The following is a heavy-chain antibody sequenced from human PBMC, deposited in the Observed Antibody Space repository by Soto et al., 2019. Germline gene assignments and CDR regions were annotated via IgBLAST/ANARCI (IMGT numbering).Heavy chain of an antibody. D-gene: IGHD6-19*01. J-gene: IGHJ4*02. CDR2: ITSDTKTI. Sequence: EVQLVESGGDLVQRGGSLRLSCVGSGFTFSVYSMNWVRQAPGKGLEWFSYITSDTKTIKYADSVKGRFTISRDNAKNSVYLQMNSLRDEDTDVYYCARSVEGHFDYWGQGTVVTVSS. V-gene: IGHV3-48*02. CDR1: GFTFSVYS. CDR3: ARSVEGHFDY.